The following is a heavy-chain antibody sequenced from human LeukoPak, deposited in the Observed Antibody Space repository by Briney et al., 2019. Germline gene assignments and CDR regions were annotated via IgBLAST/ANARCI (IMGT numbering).Heavy chain of an antibody. CDR1: SGSISTSNYY. Sequence: PSETLSLTCTVSSGSISTSNYYWGWVRQPPGKALEWIGNIFYSGSTYYNPSLKSRVTISVDTSKNQFSLKLSSVTAADTAVYYCARNSTMVRGVPLDYWGQGTLVTVSS. CDR2: IFYSGST. CDR3: ARNSTMVRGVPLDY. V-gene: IGHV4-39*07. J-gene: IGHJ4*02. D-gene: IGHD3-10*01.